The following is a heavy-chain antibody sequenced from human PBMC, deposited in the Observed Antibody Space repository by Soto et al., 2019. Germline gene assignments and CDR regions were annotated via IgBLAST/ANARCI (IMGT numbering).Heavy chain of an antibody. CDR1: GYTFTSYA. CDR2: INAGNGNT. J-gene: IGHJ4*02. D-gene: IGHD2-21*02. V-gene: IGHV1-3*01. Sequence: QVQLVQSGAEVKKPGASVKVSCKASGYTFTSYAIHWVRQAPGQRLEWMGWINAGNGNTKYAQKFQDRVTITRDTSASTAYMELSSLRSEDTAVYYCSRDLGDWPDYWGQGTLVTVSS. CDR3: SRDLGDWPDY.